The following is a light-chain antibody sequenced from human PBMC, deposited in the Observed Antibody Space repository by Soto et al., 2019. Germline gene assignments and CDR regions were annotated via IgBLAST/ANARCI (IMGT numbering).Light chain of an antibody. CDR3: CSYTSGSTLLV. CDR1: SSDVGGYNF. Sequence: QSVLTQPASVSGSPGQSITISCTGTSSDVGGYNFVSWYQQHPNKAPKLVIFEVSNRPSGVSNRFSGSKSGYTASLTISGLQAEDEADCYCCSYTSGSTLLVFGGGTKLTVL. J-gene: IGLJ2*01. CDR2: EVS. V-gene: IGLV2-14*01.